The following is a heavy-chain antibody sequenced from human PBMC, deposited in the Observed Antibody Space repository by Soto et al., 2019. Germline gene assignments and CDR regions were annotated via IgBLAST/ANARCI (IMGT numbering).Heavy chain of an antibody. Sequence: GSLRLSCTVSGYSISSGYYWGWIRQPPGKGLEWIGSIYHSGSTYYNPSLKSRVTISVDTSKNQFSLKLSSVTAADTAVYYCVREENWYFDLWGRGTLVTVSS. CDR2: IYHSGST. V-gene: IGHV4-38-2*02. J-gene: IGHJ2*01. CDR3: VREENWYFDL. CDR1: GYSISSGYY.